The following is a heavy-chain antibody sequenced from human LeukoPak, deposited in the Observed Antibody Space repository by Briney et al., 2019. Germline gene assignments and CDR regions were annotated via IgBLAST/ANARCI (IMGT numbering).Heavy chain of an antibody. CDR3: ARIYYDSSGYYDGYYYYYGMDV. CDR1: GYTFTSYD. Sequence: ASVKVSCKASGYTFTSYDFNWLRQAAGQGPEWMGWMNPNSGATGYAQKFQGRVTMTRSASINTAYMELSNLRSEDTAVYYCARIYYDSSGYYDGYYYYYGMDVWGQGTTVTVSS. D-gene: IGHD3-22*01. CDR2: MNPNSGAT. J-gene: IGHJ6*02. V-gene: IGHV1-8*01.